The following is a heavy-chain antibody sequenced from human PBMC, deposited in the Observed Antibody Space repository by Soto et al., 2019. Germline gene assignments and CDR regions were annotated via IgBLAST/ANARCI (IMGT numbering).Heavy chain of an antibody. V-gene: IGHV3-30*03. CDR2: ISYDGSNK. D-gene: IGHD2-15*01. CDR1: GFTFSSYG. CDR3: ATDTYSGPLDD. Sequence: QVQLVESGGGVVQPGRSLRLSCAASGFTFSSYGMHWVRQAPGKGLEWVAVISYDGSNKYYADSVKGQFPISRDNSKITRYLQINSVRAEDRGVYYWATDTYSGPLDDWGQGTLGTVSS. J-gene: IGHJ4*02.